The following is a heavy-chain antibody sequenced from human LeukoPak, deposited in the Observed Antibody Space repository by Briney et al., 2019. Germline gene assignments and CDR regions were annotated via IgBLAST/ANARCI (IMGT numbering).Heavy chain of an antibody. CDR2: ISSGSSTI. CDR3: AREDCSNGRCFGNADA. Sequence: PGGSLRLSCAASGFTFSTYSMNWVRQAPGKGLEWVSYISSGSSTIYYADSVKGRFTISRDNAKNSLYLQMNSLRAEDTAVYYCAREDCSNGRCFGNADAWGQGTLVTVSS. CDR1: GFTFSTYS. J-gene: IGHJ5*02. V-gene: IGHV3-48*01. D-gene: IGHD2-8*01.